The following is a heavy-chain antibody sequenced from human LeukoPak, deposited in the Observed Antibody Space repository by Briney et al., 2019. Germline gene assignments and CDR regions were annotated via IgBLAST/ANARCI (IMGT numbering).Heavy chain of an antibody. Sequence: SETLSLTCTVSGGSISSGDYYWSWIRQPPGKGLEWIGHIYYSGSPYYNPSLKSRVTISIDTSKNQFSLKLSSVTAADTAVYYCARARVENYDILTGYYTGRWFDPWGQGTPVTVSS. CDR3: ARARVENYDILTGYYTGRWFDP. J-gene: IGHJ5*02. V-gene: IGHV4-30-4*01. D-gene: IGHD3-9*01. CDR1: GGSISSGDYY. CDR2: IYYSGSP.